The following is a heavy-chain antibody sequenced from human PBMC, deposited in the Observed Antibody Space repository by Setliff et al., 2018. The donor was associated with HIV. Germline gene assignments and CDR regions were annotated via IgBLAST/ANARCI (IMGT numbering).Heavy chain of an antibody. D-gene: IGHD3-22*01. CDR1: GYTFTNYA. Sequence: ASVKVSCKASGYTFTNYAMHWVRQAPGQRLEWMGWINAGNGNTKYSQKFQGRVTITRDTSASTAYMELSSLRSEDTAVYYCARDREYYDSSGYYYDAFDIWGQGTMVT. J-gene: IGHJ3*02. V-gene: IGHV1-3*01. CDR3: ARDREYYDSSGYYYDAFDI. CDR2: INAGNGNT.